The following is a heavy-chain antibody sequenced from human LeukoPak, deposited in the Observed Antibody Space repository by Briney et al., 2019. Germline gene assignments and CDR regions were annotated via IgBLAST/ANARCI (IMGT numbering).Heavy chain of an antibody. CDR2: INPNSGGT. CDR3: ARDQTGYSSGWYDY. CDR1: GYTFTGYY. J-gene: IGHJ4*02. Sequence: SVKVSCKASGYTFTGYYMHWVRQAPGQGLEWMGWINPNSGGTNYAQKFQGRVTMTRDTSISTAYMELSRLRSDDTAVYYCARDQTGYSSGWYDYWGQGTLVTVSS. V-gene: IGHV1-2*02. D-gene: IGHD6-19*01.